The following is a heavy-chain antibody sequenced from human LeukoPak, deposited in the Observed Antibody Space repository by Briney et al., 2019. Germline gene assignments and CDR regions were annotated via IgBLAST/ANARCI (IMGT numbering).Heavy chain of an antibody. CDR3: ARVEVDDYVWGSYGGYYFDY. J-gene: IGHJ4*02. CDR1: GGSISSYY. CDR2: IYYSGST. Sequence: TSETLSLTCTVSGGSISSYYWSWIRQPPGKGLEWIGYIYYSGSTNYNPSLKSRVTISVDTSKNQFSLKLSSVTAADTAVYYCARVEVDDYVWGSYGGYYFDYWGQGTLVTVSS. D-gene: IGHD3-16*01. V-gene: IGHV4-59*01.